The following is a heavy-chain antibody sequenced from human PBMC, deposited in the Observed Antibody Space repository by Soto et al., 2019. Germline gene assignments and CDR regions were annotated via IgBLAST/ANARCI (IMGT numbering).Heavy chain of an antibody. D-gene: IGHD3-10*01. CDR2: ISGSGGST. V-gene: IGHV3-23*01. CDR1: GFTFSSYA. J-gene: IGHJ4*02. CDR3: AKVRSRGVIMAPFDY. Sequence: HPGGSLRLSCAASGFTFSSYAMSWVRQAPGKGLEWVSAISGSGGSTYYADSVKGRFTISRDNSKNTLYLQMNSLRAEDTAVYYCAKVRSRGVIMAPFDYWGQGTLVTVSS.